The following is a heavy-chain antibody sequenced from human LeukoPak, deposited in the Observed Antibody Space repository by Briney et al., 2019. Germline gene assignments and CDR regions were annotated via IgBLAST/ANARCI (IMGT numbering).Heavy chain of an antibody. J-gene: IGHJ6*02. CDR2: ISGSGGST. D-gene: IGHD2-2*01. CDR1: GFTFSSYA. Sequence: PGGSLRLSCAASGFTFSSYAMSWVRQAPGKGLEWVSAISGSGGSTYYADSVKGRFTISRDNSKNTLYLQMNSLRAEDTAVYYCAREGCSTSCPDYYYYGMDVWGQGTTVTVSS. V-gene: IGHV3-23*01. CDR3: AREGCSTSCPDYYYYGMDV.